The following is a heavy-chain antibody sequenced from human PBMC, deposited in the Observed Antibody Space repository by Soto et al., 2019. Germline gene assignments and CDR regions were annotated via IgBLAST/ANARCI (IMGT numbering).Heavy chain of an antibody. D-gene: IGHD2-21*01. CDR1: GDSISDSSYY. J-gene: IGHJ4*02. CDR2: IYYSGSS. CDR3: ARHAYLRGWIGY. Sequence: PSATTSLTCPVSGDSISDSSYYRGWIRQPPGQVLEWIGTIYYSGSSYYNPSLKSRVTISVDKSKSQCSRKRNTVTAADTAVYYCARHAYLRGWIGYWGQGTLVTVSS. V-gene: IGHV4-39*01.